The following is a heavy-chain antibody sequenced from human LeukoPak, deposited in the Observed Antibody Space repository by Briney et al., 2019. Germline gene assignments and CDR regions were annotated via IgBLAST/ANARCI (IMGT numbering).Heavy chain of an antibody. CDR3: AKEALLAYFDY. CDR2: ISYDGSNK. Sequence: NPGGSLRLSCAASGFTFSSYGMHWVRQAPGKGLEWVAVISYDGSNKYYADSVKGRFTISRDNSKNTLYLQMNSLRAEDTAVYYCAKEALLAYFDYWGQGTLVTVSS. V-gene: IGHV3-30*18. D-gene: IGHD2-15*01. CDR1: GFTFSSYG. J-gene: IGHJ4*02.